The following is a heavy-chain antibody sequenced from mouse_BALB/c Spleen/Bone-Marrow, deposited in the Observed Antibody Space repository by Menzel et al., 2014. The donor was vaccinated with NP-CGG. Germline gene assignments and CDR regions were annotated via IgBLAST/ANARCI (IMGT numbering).Heavy chain of an antibody. V-gene: IGHV1S81*02. D-gene: IGHD2-2*01. CDR2: INPSNGRA. CDR1: GYTFTSYW. J-gene: IGHJ3*01. Sequence: VQLQQSGAELVKPGASVKLSCKASGYTFTSYWMHWVKQRPGQGLEWIGEINPSNGRADYNEKFRSKATLTVDRSSSTAYMQLSSLTSEDSAVYYCARAGGYDGFAYWGLGTLVTVSA. CDR3: ARAGGYDGFAY.